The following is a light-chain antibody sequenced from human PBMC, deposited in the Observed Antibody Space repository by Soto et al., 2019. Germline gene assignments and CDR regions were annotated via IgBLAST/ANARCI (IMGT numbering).Light chain of an antibody. Sequence: EIVLTQSPGTLSLSPGERVTLSCRASQSVSSAYLAWYQQKRGQAPRLLIYGASNRATGIPDRFSGSGSGTDFTLTISRLEPEDFAVYYCQQYSIWRTFGQGTKVDIK. J-gene: IGKJ1*01. CDR2: GAS. CDR1: QSVSSAY. CDR3: QQYSIWRT. V-gene: IGKV3-20*01.